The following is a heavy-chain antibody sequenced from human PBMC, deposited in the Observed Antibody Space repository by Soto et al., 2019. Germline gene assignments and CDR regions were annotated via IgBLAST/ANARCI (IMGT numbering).Heavy chain of an antibody. V-gene: IGHV3-33*01. Sequence: QVQLVESGGGVVQPGRSLRLSCAASGFTFSSHAMHWVRQAPGKGLEWVAVIWYDGSKKYYADSVKGRFTVARDDSKNTLYLQMNSLRVDDTAVYYCARDPGYSGFVFDYWGQGTLVTVSS. D-gene: IGHD5-12*01. J-gene: IGHJ4*02. CDR2: IWYDGSKK. CDR1: GFTFSSHA. CDR3: ARDPGYSGFVFDY.